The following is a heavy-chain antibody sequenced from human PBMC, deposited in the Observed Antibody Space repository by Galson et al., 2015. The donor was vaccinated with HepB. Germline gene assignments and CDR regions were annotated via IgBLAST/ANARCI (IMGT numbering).Heavy chain of an antibody. J-gene: IGHJ6*02. CDR3: AKAGGYYYGMDV. CDR1: GFTFSSYG. D-gene: IGHD3-10*01. CDR2: ISYDGSNK. Sequence: SLRLSCAASGFTFSSYGMHWVRQAPGKGLEWVAVISYDGSNKYYADSVKGRFTISRDNSKNTLYLQMNSLRAEDTAVYYCAKAGGYYYGMDVWGQGTTVTVSS. V-gene: IGHV3-30*18.